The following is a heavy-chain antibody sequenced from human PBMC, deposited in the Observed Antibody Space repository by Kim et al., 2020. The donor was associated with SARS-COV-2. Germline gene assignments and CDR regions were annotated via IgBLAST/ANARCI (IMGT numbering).Heavy chain of an antibody. CDR1: GFTFSNAW. V-gene: IGHV3-15*01. J-gene: IGHJ6*02. CDR2: IKSKTDGGTT. Sequence: GGSLRLSCAASGFTFSNAWMSWVRQAPGKGLEWVGRIKSKTDGGTTDYAAPVKGRFTISRDDSKNTLYLQMNSLKTEDTAVYYCTTDVLGPPQPADYYGMDVWGQGTTVTVSS. CDR3: TTDVLGPPQPADYYGMDV. D-gene: IGHD3-16*01.